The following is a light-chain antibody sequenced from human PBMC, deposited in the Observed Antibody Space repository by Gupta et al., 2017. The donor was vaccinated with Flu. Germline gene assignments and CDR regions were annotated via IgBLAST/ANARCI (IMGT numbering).Light chain of an antibody. J-gene: IGKJ1*01. CDR1: QSLVYSDGNTY. Sequence: ISCRSSQSLVYSDGNTYLHWFQQRPGQSPRRLIHQVSHRESGVPDRFSGSGSGTDFTLKISRVEAEDVGVYYCMQGSRWPWAFGQGTKVEIK. CDR2: QVS. CDR3: MQGSRWPWA. V-gene: IGKV2-30*01.